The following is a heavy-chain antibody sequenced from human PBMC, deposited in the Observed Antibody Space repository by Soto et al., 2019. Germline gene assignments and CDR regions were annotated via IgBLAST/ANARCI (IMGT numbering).Heavy chain of an antibody. CDR3: ARGTTGLFDY. J-gene: IGHJ4*02. CDR2: IYYSGST. Sequence: SETLSLTCTVSGGSISSSSYYWGWIRQPPGKGLEWIGSIYYSGSTYYNPSLKSRVTISVDTSKNQFSLKLSSVTAADTAVYYCARGTTGLFDYWGQGTLVTVS. V-gene: IGHV4-39*01. CDR1: GGSISSSSYY. D-gene: IGHD4-17*01.